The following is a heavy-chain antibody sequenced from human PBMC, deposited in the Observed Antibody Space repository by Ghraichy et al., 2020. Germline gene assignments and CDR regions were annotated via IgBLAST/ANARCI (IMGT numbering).Heavy chain of an antibody. CDR2: IHYSGST. CDR3: AGDRSRYTGGYCYYYGIDF. V-gene: IGHV4-38-2*02. J-gene: IGHJ6*02. D-gene: IGHD1-26*01. Sequence: SETLSLTCTVSGYSISSGYYLGWIRQSPGKGLEWIGSIHYSGSTYNNPSLKSRVIISVDTSKNQFFLKVCSVTAADTAVYHCAGDRSRYTGGYCYYYGIDFGGQGTTVTVSS. CDR1: GYSISSGYY.